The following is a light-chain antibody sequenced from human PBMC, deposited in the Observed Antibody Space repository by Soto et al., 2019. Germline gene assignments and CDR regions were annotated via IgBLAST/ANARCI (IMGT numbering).Light chain of an antibody. CDR2: GAS. J-gene: IGKJ5*01. CDR1: QSVGTR. Sequence: FVFTQSPSTLSLSPGERATLSCRAAQSVGTRLAWYQHKTGQAPRLLISGASSRATGIPDRFTGSGSETSFTLTISSLEPEDFAVYYCQQRSSWPITFGQGTRLEIK. V-gene: IGKV3-11*01. CDR3: QQRSSWPIT.